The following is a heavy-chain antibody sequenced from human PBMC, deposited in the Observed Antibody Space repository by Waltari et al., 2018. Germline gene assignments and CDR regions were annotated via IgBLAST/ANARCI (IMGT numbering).Heavy chain of an antibody. Sequence: QVQLQQWGAGLLKPSETLSLTCAVYGGSFSGYYWSWIRQPPGKGLEWIGEINHSGSTHSNPSLKSRVTISVDTSKNQFSLKLSSVTAADTAVYYCARRDYDFWSGYQHPFDYWGQGTLVTVSS. CDR1: GGSFSGYY. D-gene: IGHD3-3*01. CDR2: INHSGST. CDR3: ARRDYDFWSGYQHPFDY. J-gene: IGHJ4*02. V-gene: IGHV4-34*01.